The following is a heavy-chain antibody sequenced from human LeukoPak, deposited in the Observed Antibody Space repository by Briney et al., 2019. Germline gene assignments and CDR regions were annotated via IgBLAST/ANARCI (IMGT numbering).Heavy chain of an antibody. V-gene: IGHV3-23*01. CDR1: GFTFSSYG. J-gene: IGHJ4*02. Sequence: GGTLRLSCAASGFTFSSYGMSWVRQAPGKGLEWVSAISGSGGSTYYADSVKGRFTISRDNAKNSLYLQMNSLRAEDTAVYYCARAYSSGYNYWGQGTLVTVSS. CDR3: ARAYSSGYNY. D-gene: IGHD3-22*01. CDR2: ISGSGGST.